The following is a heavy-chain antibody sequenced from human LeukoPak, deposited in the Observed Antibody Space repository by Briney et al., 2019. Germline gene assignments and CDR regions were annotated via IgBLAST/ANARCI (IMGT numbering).Heavy chain of an antibody. CDR1: GYTFISYH. CDR3: ARAGGTAMVEGY. Sequence: ASVKVSCKASGYTFISYHMHWARQAPGQGLEWMGIINPHGGFTTYAQKFQGRVTMTRDTSTTTVYMELSSLRSEDTAVYYCARAGGTAMVEGYWGQGTLVTVSS. V-gene: IGHV1-46*01. CDR2: INPHGGFT. D-gene: IGHD5-18*01. J-gene: IGHJ4*02.